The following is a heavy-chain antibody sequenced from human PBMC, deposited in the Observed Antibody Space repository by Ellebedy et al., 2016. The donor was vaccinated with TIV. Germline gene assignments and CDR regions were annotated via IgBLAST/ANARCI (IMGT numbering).Heavy chain of an antibody. CDR3: ARVSDNSISCHQIDP. J-gene: IGHJ5*02. CDR2: IIPILGKA. V-gene: IGHV1-69*10. D-gene: IGHD2/OR15-2a*01. CDR1: GGTFSSYG. Sequence: AASVKVSCKASGGTFSSYGISWVRQAPGQGLEWMGGIIPILGKANYAQNLQGRVTLTTDTSTSTAYMELRSLTSDDTAMYYCARVSDNSISCHQIDPWGLGTLVTVSS.